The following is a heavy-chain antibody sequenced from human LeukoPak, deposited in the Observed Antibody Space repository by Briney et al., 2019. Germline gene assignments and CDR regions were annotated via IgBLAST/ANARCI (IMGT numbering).Heavy chain of an antibody. V-gene: IGHV3-15*01. CDR3: TTERAYCGGDCPFDY. CDR2: IKSKTDGGTT. J-gene: IGHJ4*02. CDR1: GFTFSNAW. Sequence: GGSLRLSCAASGFTFSNAWMSWVRQAPGKGLEWVGRIKSKTDGGTTDYAAPVKGRFTISRDDSKNALYLQMNSLKTEDTAVYYCTTERAYCGGDCPFDYWGQGTLVTVSS. D-gene: IGHD2-21*02.